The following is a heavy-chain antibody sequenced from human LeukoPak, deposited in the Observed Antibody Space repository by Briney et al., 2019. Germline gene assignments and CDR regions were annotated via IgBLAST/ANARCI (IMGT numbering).Heavy chain of an antibody. CDR2: ITTYNGNT. CDR3: ARSSPGLPFDY. CDR1: GYTFTNYG. Sequence: ASVTVSCTASGYTFTNYGINWVRQAPGQGLEWMGWITTYNGNTNFAQTLQGRVTMTTVTSTSTAYMELRSLRSDGSAVYYCARSSPGLPFDYWGQGTLVTVSS. V-gene: IGHV1-18*01. J-gene: IGHJ4*02. D-gene: IGHD5-18*01.